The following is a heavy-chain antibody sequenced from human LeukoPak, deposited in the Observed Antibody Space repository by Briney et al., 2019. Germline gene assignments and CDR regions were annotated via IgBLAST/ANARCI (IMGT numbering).Heavy chain of an antibody. CDR1: GFTFSNAW. CDR3: ARDSPGTTASDY. Sequence: GGSLRLSCAASGFTFSNAWMSWVRQAPGKGLEWVSSISASGSYIYYADSLKGRFTISRDNTKNSLFLQMNSLRAGDTAVYYCARDSPGTTASDYWGQGTLVTVSS. CDR2: ISASGSYI. D-gene: IGHD1-1*01. J-gene: IGHJ4*02. V-gene: IGHV3-21*01.